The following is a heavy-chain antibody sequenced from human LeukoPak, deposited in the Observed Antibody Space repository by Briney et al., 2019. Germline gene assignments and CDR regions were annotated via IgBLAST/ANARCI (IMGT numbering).Heavy chain of an antibody. D-gene: IGHD3-22*01. J-gene: IGHJ3*01. CDR1: ENTFTNYG. CDR3: AIGQGVITGGGADVYDV. V-gene: IGHV1-18*01. CDR2: FSPYNGDT. Sequence: GASVKVSCKASENTFTNYGINWVRQAPGQRPEWMGWFSPYNGDTKYAPKLKGRVTLTADTLTSTAYMELRTLISDDTATYYCAIGQGVITGGGADVYDVWGQGTTVIVSS.